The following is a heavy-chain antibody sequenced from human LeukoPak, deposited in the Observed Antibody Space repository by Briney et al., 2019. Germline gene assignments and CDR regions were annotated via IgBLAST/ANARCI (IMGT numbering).Heavy chain of an antibody. D-gene: IGHD5-18*01. Sequence: PGGSLRLSCAASGFTSDDYAMHWVRQAPGKGLEWVSLISWDGGSTYYADSVKGRFTISRDNSKNSLYLQMNSLRAEDTALYYCAKGDGYSYGWPFDYWGQGTLVTVSS. V-gene: IGHV3-43D*03. CDR1: GFTSDDYA. CDR2: ISWDGGST. J-gene: IGHJ4*02. CDR3: AKGDGYSYGWPFDY.